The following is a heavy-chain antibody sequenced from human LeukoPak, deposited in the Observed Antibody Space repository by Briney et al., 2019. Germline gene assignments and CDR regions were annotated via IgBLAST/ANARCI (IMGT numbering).Heavy chain of an antibody. D-gene: IGHD3-16*02. Sequence: GSLRLSCAASGFTFSSYAMSWVRQAPGKGLEWVSVISGSGGSTYYADSVKGRFTISRDNSKNTLYLQMNSLRAEDTAVYYCAKDHEYAWGSYPPGWFDPWGQGTLVTVSS. CDR1: GFTFSSYA. V-gene: IGHV3-23*01. CDR3: AKDHEYAWGSYPPGWFDP. CDR2: ISGSGGST. J-gene: IGHJ5*02.